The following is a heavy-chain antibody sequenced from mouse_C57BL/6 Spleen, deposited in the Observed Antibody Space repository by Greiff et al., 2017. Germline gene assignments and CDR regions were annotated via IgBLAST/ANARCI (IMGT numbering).Heavy chain of an antibody. V-gene: IGHV1-82*01. Sequence: QVQLQQSGPELVKPGASVKISCKASGYAFSSSWMNWVKQRPGKGLEWIGRIYPGDGDTNYNGKFKGKATLTADKSSSTAYMQLSSLTSEDSAVYFCARIAGAMDYWGQGTSVTVSS. CDR2: IYPGDGDT. CDR1: GYAFSSSW. CDR3: ARIAGAMDY. J-gene: IGHJ4*01.